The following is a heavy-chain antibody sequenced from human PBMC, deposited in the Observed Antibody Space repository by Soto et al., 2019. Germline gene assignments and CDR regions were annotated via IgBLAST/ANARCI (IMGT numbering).Heavy chain of an antibody. D-gene: IGHD1-1*01. CDR1: GDSVSSTGAV. V-gene: IGHV6-1*01. J-gene: IGHJ4*02. Sequence: QVPLQQSGPGLVKPSQTLSLTCAISGDSVSSTGAVWNWIRQSPSRGLEWLGRTYYRSKWTTEYAVSVKSRIVINTDTSKNEFSLQLNFVTPEDTAVYYCARDGPDDSRFDYWGQGTSVTVSS. CDR3: ARDGPDDSRFDY. CDR2: TYYRSKWTT.